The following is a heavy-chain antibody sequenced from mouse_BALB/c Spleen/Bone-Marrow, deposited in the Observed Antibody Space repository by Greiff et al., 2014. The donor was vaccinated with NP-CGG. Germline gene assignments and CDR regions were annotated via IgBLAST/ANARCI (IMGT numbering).Heavy chain of an antibody. CDR3: TRWSVGQYYFDY. J-gene: IGHJ2*01. Sequence: VNVVESGPELVKPGASVKISCKASGYAFRSSWMNWVKQRPGQGLEWIGWIYPGDGDTNYNGKFKGKATLPADKSSRTAYMQRNSMTYVDSAVYCGTRWSVGQYYFDYWGQGTTLTVSS. V-gene: IGHV1-82*01. D-gene: IGHD3-1*01. CDR1: GYAFRSSW. CDR2: IYPGDGDT.